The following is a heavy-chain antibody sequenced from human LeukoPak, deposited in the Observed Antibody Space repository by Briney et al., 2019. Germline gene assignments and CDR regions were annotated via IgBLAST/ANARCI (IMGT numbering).Heavy chain of an antibody. Sequence: SETLSLTCAVYGGSFSGYYWSWIRQPPGKGLEWIGEINHSGSTNYNPSLKSRVTISVDTSKNQFSLKLSSVTAADTAVYYCARDWGWFGEQNWFDPWGQGTLVTVSS. CDR2: INHSGST. CDR1: GGSFSGYY. D-gene: IGHD3-10*01. J-gene: IGHJ5*02. V-gene: IGHV4-34*01. CDR3: ARDWGWFGEQNWFDP.